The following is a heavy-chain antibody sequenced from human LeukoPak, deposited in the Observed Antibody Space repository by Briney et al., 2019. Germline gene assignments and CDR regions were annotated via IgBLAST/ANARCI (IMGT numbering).Heavy chain of an antibody. CDR3: ARHQGYSSGWYRNYYYYGMDV. J-gene: IGHJ6*02. V-gene: IGHV5-51*01. Sequence: GESLKISCKGSGYSITSYWIGWVRQMPGKRLEWMGILYPGDSDTRYSPSFQGQVTISADKSISTAYLQWSSLKASDTAMYYCARHQGYSSGWYRNYYYYGMDVWGQGTTVTVSS. CDR1: GYSITSYW. CDR2: LYPGDSDT. D-gene: IGHD6-19*01.